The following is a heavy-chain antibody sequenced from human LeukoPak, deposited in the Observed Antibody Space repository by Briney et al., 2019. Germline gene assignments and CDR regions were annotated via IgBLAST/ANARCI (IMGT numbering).Heavy chain of an antibody. J-gene: IGHJ3*02. CDR3: ARGEYSSGFTGAFDI. Sequence: SETLSLTCTVPGGSTSSYYWSWIRQPAGKGLEWIGRIYTSGSTNYNPSLKSRVTMSVDTSKNQFSLKLSSVTAADTAVYYCARGEYSSGFTGAFDIWGQGTMVTVSS. CDR2: IYTSGST. V-gene: IGHV4-4*07. D-gene: IGHD6-19*01. CDR1: GGSTSSYY.